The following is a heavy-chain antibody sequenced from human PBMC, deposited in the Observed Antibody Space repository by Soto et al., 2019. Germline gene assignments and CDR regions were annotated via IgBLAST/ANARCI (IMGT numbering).Heavy chain of an antibody. Sequence: HPGGSLRLSCAASGFTFSSYGMHWVRQAPGKGLEWVAVISYDGSNKYYADSVKGRFTISRDNSKNTLYLQMNSLRAEDTAVYYCAKEPHPSIAVAGTYYYYGMDVWGQGTTVTVSS. CDR2: ISYDGSNK. J-gene: IGHJ6*02. CDR1: GFTFSSYG. V-gene: IGHV3-30*18. D-gene: IGHD6-19*01. CDR3: AKEPHPSIAVAGTYYYYGMDV.